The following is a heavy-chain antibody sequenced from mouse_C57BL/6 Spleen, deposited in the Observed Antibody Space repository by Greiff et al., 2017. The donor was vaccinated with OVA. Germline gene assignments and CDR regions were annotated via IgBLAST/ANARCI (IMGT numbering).Heavy chain of an antibody. Sequence: VQLQQSGAELVKPGASVKLSCKASGYTFTSYWMHWVQQTPGQGLEWIGIISPNSGSTNYNEKFKSKATLTVDNTSSTAYMQLSSLTSEDSAVYYCAREDGYHWYFDVWGTGTTVTVSS. V-gene: IGHV1-64*01. CDR1: GYTFTSYW. J-gene: IGHJ1*03. CDR3: AREDGYHWYFDV. D-gene: IGHD2-3*01. CDR2: ISPNSGST.